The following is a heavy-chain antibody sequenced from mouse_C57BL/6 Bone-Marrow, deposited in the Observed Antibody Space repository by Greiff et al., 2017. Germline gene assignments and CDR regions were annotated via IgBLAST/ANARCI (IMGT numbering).Heavy chain of an antibody. J-gene: IGHJ4*01. Sequence: EVQVVESVAELVRPGASVKLSCTASGFNIKNTYMHWVKQRPEQGLEWIGRIDPANGNTKYAPKFQGKATITADTSSNTAYLQLSSLTSEDTAIYYCASYYGSSYYYAMDYWGQGTAVTVSS. D-gene: IGHD1-1*01. CDR1: GFNIKNTY. V-gene: IGHV14-3*01. CDR2: IDPANGNT. CDR3: ASYYGSSYYYAMDY.